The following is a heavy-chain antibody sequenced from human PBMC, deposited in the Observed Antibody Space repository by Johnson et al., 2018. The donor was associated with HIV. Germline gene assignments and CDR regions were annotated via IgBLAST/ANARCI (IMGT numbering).Heavy chain of an antibody. J-gene: IGHJ3*02. CDR2: IKQDGSEK. CDR1: GFTFSSYW. D-gene: IGHD3-3*01. Sequence: VQLVESGGGLVQPGGSLRLSCAASGFTFSSYWMSWVRQAPGKGLEWVANIKQDGSEKYYVDSVKGRFTISRDNAKNSLYLQMNGLKIEDTAVYYCTDYNFWTKRAFDIWGQGTMVTVSS. V-gene: IGHV3-7*03. CDR3: TDYNFWTKRAFDI.